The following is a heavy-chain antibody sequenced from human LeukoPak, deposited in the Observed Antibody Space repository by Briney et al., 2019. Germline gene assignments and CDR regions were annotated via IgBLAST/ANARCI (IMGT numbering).Heavy chain of an antibody. J-gene: IGHJ4*02. D-gene: IGHD5-12*01. CDR2: IYHSGRT. CDR1: GYSISSGYY. V-gene: IGHV4-38-2*02. Sequence: SETLSLTCTVSGYSISSGYYWGWIRQPPGKGLEWIGSIYHSGRTYYNPPLKSRVTISVDTSKNQFSLKLSSVTAADTAVYYCARVLVATGSINFDYWGQGTLVTVSS. CDR3: ARVLVATGSINFDY.